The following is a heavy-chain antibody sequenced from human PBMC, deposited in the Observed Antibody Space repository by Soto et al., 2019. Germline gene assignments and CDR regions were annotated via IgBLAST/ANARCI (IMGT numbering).Heavy chain of an antibody. D-gene: IGHD6-19*01. Sequence: SETLSPTCTVSGGSISSYYWSWIRQPPGKGLEWIGYIYYSGSTNYNPSLKSRVTISVDTSKNQFSLKLSSVTAADTAVYYCASLDSSGWYYFDYWGQGTLVTSPQ. CDR3: ASLDSSGWYYFDY. CDR1: GGSISSYY. V-gene: IGHV4-59*01. CDR2: IYYSGST. J-gene: IGHJ4*02.